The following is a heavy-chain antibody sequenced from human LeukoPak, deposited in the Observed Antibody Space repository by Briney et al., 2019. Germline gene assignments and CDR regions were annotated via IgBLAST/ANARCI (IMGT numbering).Heavy chain of an antibody. V-gene: IGHV4-39*01. CDR3: ARLVVPTEIDY. D-gene: IGHD2-2*01. J-gene: IGHJ4*02. CDR1: GGSISSSSYY. Sequence: SETLSLTCTVSGGSISSSSYYWGWIRQPPGKGLEWIGSIYYSGSTYYNPSLKSRVTISVDTSKNQFSLKLSSVTAADTAVYYCARLVVPTEIDYWGQGTLVTVS. CDR2: IYYSGST.